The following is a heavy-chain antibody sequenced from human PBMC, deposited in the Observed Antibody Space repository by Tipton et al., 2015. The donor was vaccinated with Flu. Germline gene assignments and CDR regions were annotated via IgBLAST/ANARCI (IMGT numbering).Heavy chain of an antibody. D-gene: IGHD4-23*01. V-gene: IGHV3-74*01. CDR1: GFTFSGYW. J-gene: IGHJ4*02. CDR2: INSEGSMT. Sequence: SLRLSCEGSGFTFSGYWIHWVRHVPGKGLVWVSRINSEGSMTGYVDSVKGRFSLSRDNAKSTVYLEMNSLRDEDTAVYYCARAATGLCGGGNCPPFDYCGQVTLVTVSS. CDR3: ARAATGLCGGGNCPPFDY.